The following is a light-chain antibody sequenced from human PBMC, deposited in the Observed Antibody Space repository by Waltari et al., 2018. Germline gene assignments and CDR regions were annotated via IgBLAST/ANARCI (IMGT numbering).Light chain of an antibody. Sequence: DIQMTQSPSTLSASVGDRVTITCRASQYISSWLAWYQQKPGKAPKLLIYKASIVESGVPSRFSGSESGTEFTLTISSLQPDDFATYYCQQYNTYPLTFGQGTRLEI. CDR2: KAS. V-gene: IGKV1-5*03. CDR1: QYISSW. CDR3: QQYNTYPLT. J-gene: IGKJ5*01.